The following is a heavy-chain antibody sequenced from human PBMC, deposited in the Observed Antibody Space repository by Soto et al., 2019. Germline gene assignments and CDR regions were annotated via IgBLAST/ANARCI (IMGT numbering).Heavy chain of an antibody. CDR1: GFTFRSYA. CDR2: ISGGGGST. Sequence: PGGSLRLSCAASGFTFRSYAMTWVRQAPGKGLEWVSAISGGGGSTYYADSVKGRFTISRDNSKNTLYLQMNSLRAEDTALYYCAKDTLYGDYVGWGQGTLVTVSS. J-gene: IGHJ4*02. CDR3: AKDTLYGDYVG. V-gene: IGHV3-23*01. D-gene: IGHD4-17*01.